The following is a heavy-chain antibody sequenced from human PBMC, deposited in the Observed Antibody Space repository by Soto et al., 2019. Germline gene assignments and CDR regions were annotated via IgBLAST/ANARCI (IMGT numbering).Heavy chain of an antibody. CDR3: ATEALGYCSGGSCFDY. J-gene: IGHJ4*02. D-gene: IGHD2-15*01. CDR2: FDPEDGET. CDR1: GYTLTELS. V-gene: IGHV1-24*01. Sequence: ASVKVSCKVSGYTLTELSMHWVRQAPGKGLEWMGGFDPEDGETIYAQKFQGRVTMTEDTSTDTAYMELSSLRSEDTALYYCATEALGYCSGGSCFDYWGQGTLVTVSS.